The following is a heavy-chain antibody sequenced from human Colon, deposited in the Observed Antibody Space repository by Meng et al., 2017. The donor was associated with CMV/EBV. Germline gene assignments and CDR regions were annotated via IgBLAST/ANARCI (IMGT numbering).Heavy chain of an antibody. Sequence: QLQLQRSGPGLVKPSETLSLTCTVSDVSIKTTSYYWGWIRQPPGKGLEWIGSVYYNDSTYYNPSLKSRVTISIDTSNNQFSLKLTSVTAADTAVYFCARDWFVGATYNWFDPWGQGTLVTVSS. D-gene: IGHD1-26*01. V-gene: IGHV4-39*07. CDR3: ARDWFVGATYNWFDP. CDR1: DVSIKTTSYY. J-gene: IGHJ5*02. CDR2: VYYNDST.